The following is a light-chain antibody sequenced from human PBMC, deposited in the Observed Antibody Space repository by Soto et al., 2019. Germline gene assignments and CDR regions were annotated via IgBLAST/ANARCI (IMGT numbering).Light chain of an antibody. Sequence: DIQMTQSPSTLSASVGDRVTITCRASQSISSWLAWYQQKPGKAPKLLIYDASSLESGVPSRFSGSGSGTEFTLTISSLQPDDFATYYCQQYNSYSRFGHGTKVDIK. CDR3: QQYNSYSR. CDR2: DAS. J-gene: IGKJ3*01. CDR1: QSISSW. V-gene: IGKV1-5*01.